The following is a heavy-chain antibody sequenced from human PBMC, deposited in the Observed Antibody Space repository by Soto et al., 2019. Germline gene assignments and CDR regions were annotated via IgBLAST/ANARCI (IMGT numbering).Heavy chain of an antibody. CDR3: AREPLRGVVVAAYYYGMDV. CDR1: GFTFSSYS. CDR2: ISSSSSYI. V-gene: IGHV3-21*01. J-gene: IGHJ6*02. Sequence: GGSLRLSCAASGFTFSSYSMNWVRQAPGKGLEWVSSISSSSSYIYYADSVKGRFTISRDNAKNSLYLQMNSLRAEDTAVYYCAREPLRGVVVAAYYYGMDVWGQGTTVTVSS. D-gene: IGHD2-15*01.